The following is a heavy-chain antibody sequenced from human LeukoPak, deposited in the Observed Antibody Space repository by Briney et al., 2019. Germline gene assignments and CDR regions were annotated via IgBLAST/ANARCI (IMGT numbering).Heavy chain of an antibody. J-gene: IGHJ6*03. Sequence: SDTLSISCGVSGGRIGDFYWTWIQYPPGTVLWWSLYIYYTGPTNYSPSLRGRVIMSVDTSRNQFSLNLTSVTPADTAVYFCARLGDEIAVSGLKYYHYSHTDVWGSGTTVAVSS. V-gene: IGHV4-59*07. CDR3: ARLGDEIAVSGLKYYHYSHTDV. CDR1: GGRIGDFY. CDR2: IYYTGPT. D-gene: IGHD6-19*01.